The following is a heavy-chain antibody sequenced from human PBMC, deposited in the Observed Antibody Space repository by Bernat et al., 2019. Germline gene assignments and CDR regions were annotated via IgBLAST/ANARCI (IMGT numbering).Heavy chain of an antibody. V-gene: IGHV4-4*07. Sequence: QGQLQESGPGLVKPSETLSLTCTVSGVSISSYYWSWIRQPAGKGLEWIGRIYSSGSTNYNPSLKGRVTMSVDTTKNQFFLNVTSVTAADTAVYYCARESRWAPDSWGQGVLVTVSS. CDR3: ARESRWAPDS. CDR2: IYSSGST. D-gene: IGHD5-24*01. CDR1: GVSISSYY. J-gene: IGHJ5*01.